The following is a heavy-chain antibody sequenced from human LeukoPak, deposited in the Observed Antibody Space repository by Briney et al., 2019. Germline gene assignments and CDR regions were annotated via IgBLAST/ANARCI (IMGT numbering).Heavy chain of an antibody. CDR2: IWYDGSNK. CDR3: AKDSPNCYDSSGYHP. J-gene: IGHJ5*02. V-gene: IGHV3-33*06. D-gene: IGHD3-22*01. CDR1: GFTFSSYG. Sequence: RPGRSLRLSCAASGFTFSSYGMHWVRQAPGKGLEWVAVIWYDGSNKYYADSVKGRFTISRDNSKNTLYLQMNSLRAENTAVYYCAKDSPNCYDSSGYHPWGQGTLVIVSS.